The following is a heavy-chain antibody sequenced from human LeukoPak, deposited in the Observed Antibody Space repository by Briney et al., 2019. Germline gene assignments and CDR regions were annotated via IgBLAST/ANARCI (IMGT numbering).Heavy chain of an antibody. V-gene: IGHV4-39*07. J-gene: IGHJ4*02. CDR2: IYYSGST. CDR3: ARISGWYSRGVIDY. CDR1: GGSISSSSYY. Sequence: PSETLSLTCTVSGGSISSSSYYWGWIRQPPGKGLEWIGSIYYSGSTYYNPSLKSRVTISVDTSKNQFSLKLSSVTAADTAVYYWARISGWYSRGVIDYWGQGTLVTVSS. D-gene: IGHD6-19*01.